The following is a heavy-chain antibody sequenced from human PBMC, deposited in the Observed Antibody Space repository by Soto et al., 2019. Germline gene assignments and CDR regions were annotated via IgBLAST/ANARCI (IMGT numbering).Heavy chain of an antibody. CDR2: ISYDGSNK. J-gene: IGHJ4*02. V-gene: IGHV3-30-3*01. CDR3: ARDRGSYLLGFDY. CDR1: GFTFSSYA. D-gene: IGHD1-26*01. Sequence: QVQLVESGGGVVQPGRSLRLSCAASGFTFSSYAMHWVRQAPGKGLERVAVISYDGSNKYYADSVKGRFTISRDNSKNTLYLQMNSLRAEDTAVYYCARDRGSYLLGFDYWGQGTLVTVSS.